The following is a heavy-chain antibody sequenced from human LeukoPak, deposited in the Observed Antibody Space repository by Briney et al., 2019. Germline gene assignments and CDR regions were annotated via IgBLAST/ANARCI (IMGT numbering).Heavy chain of an antibody. V-gene: IGHV3-33*01. J-gene: IGHJ3*02. CDR1: GFTFNGYT. Sequence: PGRSLTLTCVASGFTFNGYTMNWVRQAPGKGLEWVAIIWYDGSNKYYADSVKGRFTISRDNSKNTLFLQMNSLRAEDTAVYYCARDAFGARGIGGGLYIWGHERKFSVSS. CDR2: IWYDGSNK. CDR3: ARDAFGARGIGGGLYI. D-gene: IGHD3-10*01.